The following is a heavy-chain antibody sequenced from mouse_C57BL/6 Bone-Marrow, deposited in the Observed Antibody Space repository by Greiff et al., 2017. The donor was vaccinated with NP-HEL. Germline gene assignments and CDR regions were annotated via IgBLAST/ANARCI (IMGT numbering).Heavy chain of an antibody. D-gene: IGHD1-1*01. J-gene: IGHJ2*01. V-gene: IGHV1-81*01. CDR3: ARGLLLRYMYYFDY. Sequence: VKLQESGAELARPGASVKLSCKASGYTFTSYGISWVKQRTGQGLEWIGEIYPRSGNTYYNEKFKGKATLTADKSSSTAYMELRSLTSEDSAVYFCARGLLLRYMYYFDYWGQGTTLTVSS. CDR1: GYTFTSYG. CDR2: IYPRSGNT.